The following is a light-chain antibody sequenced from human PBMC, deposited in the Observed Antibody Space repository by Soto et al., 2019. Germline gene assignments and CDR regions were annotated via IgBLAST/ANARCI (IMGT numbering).Light chain of an antibody. V-gene: IGLV2-14*03. CDR1: SSDVGGYNH. Sequence: QSALTQPASVSGSPGQSITISCTGTSSDVGGYNHVSWYQHHPGKAPKLMMRDVSNRPSGVSNRFSCSKSGNTASLTISGLQAEDEADYYCSSFTTTSTLVFGGGTKLTVL. J-gene: IGLJ2*01. CDR3: SSFTTTSTLV. CDR2: DVS.